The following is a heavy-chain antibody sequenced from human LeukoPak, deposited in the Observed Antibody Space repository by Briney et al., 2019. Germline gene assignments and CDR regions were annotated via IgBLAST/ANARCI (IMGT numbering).Heavy chain of an antibody. J-gene: IGHJ4*02. V-gene: IGHV1-69*05. Sequence: ASVKVSCKASGGTFSSYAISWVRQAPGQGLEWMGRIIPIFGTATYAQKFQGRVTITTDESTGTAYMELSSLRSEDTAVYYCARDYWRNSGSYYGVFDYWGQGTLVTVSS. CDR1: GGTFSSYA. CDR3: ARDYWRNSGSYYGVFDY. CDR2: IIPIFGTA. D-gene: IGHD1-26*01.